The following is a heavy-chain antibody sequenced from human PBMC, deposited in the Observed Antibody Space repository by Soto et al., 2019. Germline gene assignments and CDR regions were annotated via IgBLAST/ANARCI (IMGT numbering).Heavy chain of an antibody. V-gene: IGHV4-59*02. J-gene: IGHJ4*02. CDR3: ARVNSGISAAGPFDF. CDR2: IYYSGST. Sequence: SETLSLTCTVSGGSVSSYYWSWIRQPPGKGLEWIGYIYYSGSTNYNPSPKSRVSISVDTLKNQFSLKFSSLTAADTDVYYCARVNSGISAAGPFDFWRQGTLVTVCS. CDR1: GGSVSSYY. D-gene: IGHD6-13*01.